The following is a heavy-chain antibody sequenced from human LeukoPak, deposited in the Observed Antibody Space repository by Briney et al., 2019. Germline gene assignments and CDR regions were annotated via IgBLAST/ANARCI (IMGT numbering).Heavy chain of an antibody. CDR3: ARLGSSAMVYGNLDY. CDR2: ISSSSSYI. V-gene: IGHV3-21*01. Sequence: PGGSLRLSCAASGFTFSSYSINWVRQAPGKGLEWVSSISSSSSYIYYADSVKGRFTISRDNAKNSLYMQMNSLRAEDTAVYYCARLGSSAMVYGNLDYWGQGTLVTVSS. D-gene: IGHD5-18*01. CDR1: GFTFSSYS. J-gene: IGHJ4*02.